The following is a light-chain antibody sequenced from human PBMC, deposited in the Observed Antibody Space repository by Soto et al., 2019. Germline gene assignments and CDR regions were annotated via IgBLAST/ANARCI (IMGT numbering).Light chain of an antibody. Sequence: QSALTQAASVSGSPGQSITISWTGTSGDVGGYNYVSWYQLHPGKAPKLMIHEVSERPSGVSNRFSGSKSGNTASLTISGLQAEGETDYYCPPYASDVTSVFGSWPKATVL. CDR1: SGDVGGYNY. J-gene: IGLJ1*01. CDR3: PPYASDVTSV. V-gene: IGLV2-14*01. CDR2: EVS.